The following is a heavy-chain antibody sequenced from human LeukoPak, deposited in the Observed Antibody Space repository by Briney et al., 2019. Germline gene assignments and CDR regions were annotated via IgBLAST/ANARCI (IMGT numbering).Heavy chain of an antibody. CDR3: AIKRIRGNPFDF. V-gene: IGHV1-2*02. J-gene: IGHJ4*02. CDR2: FHPSSDAA. CDR1: ANTFPDYY. D-gene: IGHD2/OR15-2a*01. Sequence: ASVEVSCKASANTFPDYYVHWVRQAPGQGLQWMGWFHPSSDAAGYAQRFQGRVSMTRDTSFSTAYMQLTGLRSDDTATYYCAIKRIRGNPFDFWGQGTLVTVSS.